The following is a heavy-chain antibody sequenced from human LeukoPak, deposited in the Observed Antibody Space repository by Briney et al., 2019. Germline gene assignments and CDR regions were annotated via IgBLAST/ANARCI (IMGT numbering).Heavy chain of an antibody. Sequence: GGSLRLSCAASGFTFSSYSMNWVRQAPGRGLEWVSDISSSSSTIYYADSVKGRFTISRDNAKNSLYLEMNSLRAEDTAVYYCARTYYDFWSGYYSHEGNPFDYWGQGTLVTVSS. J-gene: IGHJ4*02. CDR2: ISSSSSTI. D-gene: IGHD3-3*01. CDR3: ARTYYDFWSGYYSHEGNPFDY. CDR1: GFTFSSYS. V-gene: IGHV3-48*01.